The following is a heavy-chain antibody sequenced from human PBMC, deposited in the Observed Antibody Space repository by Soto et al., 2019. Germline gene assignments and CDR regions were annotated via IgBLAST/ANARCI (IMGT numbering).Heavy chain of an antibody. CDR1: GLSITDSEMG. CDR2: IDSSGEK. D-gene: IGHD6-19*01. CDR3: ARRHLAVAVSPWFDP. Sequence: QVTLKESGPVLVKPTEPLTLRCTVSGLSITDSEMGVRWIRQPPGQPLEWLAHIDSSGEKSYRTFLKSRLAISKDTSKSQIVLTMTNMDPADTATYYCARRHLAVAVSPWFDPWGQGIPVTVSS. J-gene: IGHJ5*02. V-gene: IGHV2-26*01.